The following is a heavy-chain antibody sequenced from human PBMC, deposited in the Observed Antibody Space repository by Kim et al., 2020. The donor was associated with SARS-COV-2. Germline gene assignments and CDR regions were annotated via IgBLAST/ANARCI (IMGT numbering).Heavy chain of an antibody. D-gene: IGHD3-10*01. CDR1: GYTFTSYY. CDR2: INPSGGST. J-gene: IGHJ6*04. CDR3: ARVQRPYGSGSPNYYYYGMDV. Sequence: ASVKVSCKASGYTFTSYYMHWVRQAPGQGLEWMGIINPSGGSTSYAQKFQGRVTMTRDTSTSTVYMELSSLRSEDTAVYYCARVQRPYGSGSPNYYYYGMDVWGKGTTVTVSS. V-gene: IGHV1-46*01.